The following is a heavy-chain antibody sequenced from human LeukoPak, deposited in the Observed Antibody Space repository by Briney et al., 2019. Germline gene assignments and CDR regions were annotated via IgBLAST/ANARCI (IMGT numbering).Heavy chain of an antibody. D-gene: IGHD3-9*01. CDR1: GFTFSSYE. V-gene: IGHV3-48*03. J-gene: IGHJ3*02. CDR2: ISSSGSTI. Sequence: GGSLRLSCAASGFTFSSYEMNWVRQAPGKGLEWVSYISSSGSTIYYADSVKGRFTISRDNSKSTLYLQMNSLRAEDTAVYYCARDPDLRYFDWLYPSNAFDIWGQGTMVTVSS. CDR3: ARDPDLRYFDWLYPSNAFDI.